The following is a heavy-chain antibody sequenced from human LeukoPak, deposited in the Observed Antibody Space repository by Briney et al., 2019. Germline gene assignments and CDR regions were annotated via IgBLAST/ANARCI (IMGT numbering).Heavy chain of an antibody. CDR2: ISSSGSTI. CDR3: ASSQQLWFARFDY. D-gene: IGHD5-18*01. J-gene: IGHJ4*02. V-gene: IGHV3-48*03. Sequence: GGFLRLSCAASGFTFSSYEMNWVRQAPGKGLEWVSYISSSGSTIYYADSVKGRFTISRDNAKNSLYLQMNSLRAEDTAVYYCASSQQLWFARFDYWGQGTLVTVSS. CDR1: GFTFSSYE.